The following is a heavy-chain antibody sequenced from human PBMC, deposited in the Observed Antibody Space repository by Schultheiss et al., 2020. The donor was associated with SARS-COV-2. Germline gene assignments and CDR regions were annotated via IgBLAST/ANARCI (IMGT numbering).Heavy chain of an antibody. V-gene: IGHV4-59*08. D-gene: IGHD3-10*01. Sequence: SETLSLTCTVSGGSISSYYWSWIRQPPGKGLEWIGYIHYSGRTYYNPSLESRVTISVDTSKNQFSLKLTSATAADTAVYYCGRESDYPSYFDYWGQGTLVTVSS. CDR1: GGSISSYY. CDR3: GRESDYPSYFDY. CDR2: IHYSGRT. J-gene: IGHJ4*02.